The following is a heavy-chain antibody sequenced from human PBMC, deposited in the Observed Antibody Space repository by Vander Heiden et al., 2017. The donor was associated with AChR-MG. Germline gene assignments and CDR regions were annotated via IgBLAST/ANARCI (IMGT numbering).Heavy chain of an antibody. D-gene: IGHD1-7*01. CDR2: IYHSGST. CDR3: ASSPGTTFLGWFDP. Sequence: QLPLQASGSGLVKPSQTLSLTCAVPGGSISSGGYPWSWVRQQPGKGLGWIGYIYHSGSTYYNPSLKSRVTISVDRSKNQFSLKLSSVTAADTAVYYCASSPGTTFLGWFDPWGQGTLVTVSS. V-gene: IGHV4-30-2*01. J-gene: IGHJ5*02. CDR1: GGSISSGGYP.